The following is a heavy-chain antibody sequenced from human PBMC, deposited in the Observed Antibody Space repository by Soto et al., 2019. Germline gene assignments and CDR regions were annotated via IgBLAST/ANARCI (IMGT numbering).Heavy chain of an antibody. J-gene: IGHJ4*02. V-gene: IGHV5-51*01. CDR1: GYTFAIYW. Sequence: GESLKISCQVSGYTFAIYWIGWVRQMPGKGLEWMGIIYPSDSDTRYSPSFQGQVTISADQSINTAYLQWDSLKASDTAIYYCARPANTVADHFDLWGQGTPVTVSS. CDR2: IYPSDSDT. CDR3: ARPANTVADHFDL. D-gene: IGHD4-17*01.